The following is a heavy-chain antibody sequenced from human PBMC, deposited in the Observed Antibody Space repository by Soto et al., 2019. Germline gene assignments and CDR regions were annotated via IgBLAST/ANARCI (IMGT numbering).Heavy chain of an antibody. Sequence: PGGSLRLSCVGSGFTFSNYSINGVRQAPGKGLEWVSSISSRSDIYYADSVKGRFTISRDNAKNSVSLQMNSLRAEDTAVYYCEREYTAWPLAYGLDVWGQGTTVTVSS. CDR2: ISSRSDI. CDR1: GFTFSNYS. V-gene: IGHV3-21*01. J-gene: IGHJ6*02. D-gene: IGHD2-2*02. CDR3: EREYTAWPLAYGLDV.